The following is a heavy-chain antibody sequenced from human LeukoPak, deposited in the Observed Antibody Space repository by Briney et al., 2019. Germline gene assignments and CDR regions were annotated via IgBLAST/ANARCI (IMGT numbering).Heavy chain of an antibody. Sequence: SETLSLTCTVSGGSMISYYWSWIRQPQGKGLEWIGYMYYSGSTNYNRSLKSRVTISVDTSKNQFSLKLSSVTAVDTAVYYCARGAMVRGIQYYMDVWGKGTTVTISS. J-gene: IGHJ6*03. D-gene: IGHD3-10*01. V-gene: IGHV4-59*01. CDR2: MYYSGST. CDR1: GGSMISYY. CDR3: ARGAMVRGIQYYMDV.